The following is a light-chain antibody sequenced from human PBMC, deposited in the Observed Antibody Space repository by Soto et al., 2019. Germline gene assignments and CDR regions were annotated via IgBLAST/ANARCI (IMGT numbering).Light chain of an antibody. J-gene: IGKJ1*01. CDR1: QGIRSW. V-gene: IGKV1-12*01. CDR2: AAS. Sequence: DLQMTQSPSSVSASVGDTVTITCRASQGIRSWLAWYQQKPGKAPKLLIYAASSLHSGVPSRFSGSGSGTDFTLTISSLQPEDFATYYCQQANSFPRTFGQGTKVEIK. CDR3: QQANSFPRT.